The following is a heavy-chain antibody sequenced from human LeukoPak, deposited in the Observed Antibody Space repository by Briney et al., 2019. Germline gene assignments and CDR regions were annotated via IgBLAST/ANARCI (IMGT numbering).Heavy chain of an antibody. V-gene: IGHV3-53*04. CDR2: IYSGGST. CDR3: ASGLYDFWSGSYDY. D-gene: IGHD3-3*01. Sequence: GGSLRLSCAASGFTVSSNYMSWVCQAPGKGLEWVSVIYSGGSTYYADSVKGRFTISRHNSKNTLYLQMNSLRAEDTAVYYCASGLYDFWSGSYDYWGQGTLVTVSS. J-gene: IGHJ4*02. CDR1: GFTVSSNY.